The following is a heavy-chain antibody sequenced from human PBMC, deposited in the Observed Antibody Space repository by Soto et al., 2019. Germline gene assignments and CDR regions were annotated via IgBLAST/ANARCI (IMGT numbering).Heavy chain of an antibody. CDR3: ANFHWYFDL. CDR2: IYYTGST. J-gene: IGHJ2*01. Sequence: QVQLQESGPGLVKPSETLSLTCTVSGGSISSYFWSWIRQPPGKGLEWIGYIYYTGSTNYNPSLKSRVTISVDTSKNQFSLQLSSVTAADTAVYYCANFHWYFDLWGRGTLVTVSS. V-gene: IGHV4-59*01. CDR1: GGSISSYF.